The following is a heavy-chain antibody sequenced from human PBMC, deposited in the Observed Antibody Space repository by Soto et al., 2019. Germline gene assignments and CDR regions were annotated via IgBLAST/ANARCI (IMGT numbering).Heavy chain of an antibody. CDR3: ARITIFAGGTFDY. J-gene: IGHJ4*02. CDR1: GGSISSSSYY. V-gene: IGHV4-39*01. D-gene: IGHD3-3*01. Sequence: QLQLQESGPGLVKPSETLSLTCIVSGGSISSSSYYWGWIRQPPGKGLEWIGSIYYSGSPDYNPSLKSRVTISIDTSKNQFSLRLSSVTAADTAVYYCARITIFAGGTFDYWGQGTLVTVSS. CDR2: IYYSGSP.